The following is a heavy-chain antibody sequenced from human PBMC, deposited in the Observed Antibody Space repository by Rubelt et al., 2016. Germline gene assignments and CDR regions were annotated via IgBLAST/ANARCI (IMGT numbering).Heavy chain of an antibody. CDR2: INHSGSI. CDR3: AGFLRGYYYYGMDV. Sequence: QLQLQESGPGLVKPSETLSLTCTVSGGSISTSSYYWGWIRQPPGKGLEWIGEINHSGSINYNPYLKTQVTISVDTSKNQFSRMLISVTAAYTAVYCCAGFLRGYYYYGMDVWGQGTTVTVSS. J-gene: IGHJ6*02. CDR1: GGSISTSSYY. D-gene: IGHD2/OR15-2a*01. V-gene: IGHV4-39*01.